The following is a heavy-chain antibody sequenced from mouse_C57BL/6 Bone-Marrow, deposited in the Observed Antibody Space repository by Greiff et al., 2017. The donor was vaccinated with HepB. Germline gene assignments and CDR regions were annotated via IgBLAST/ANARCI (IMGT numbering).Heavy chain of an antibody. CDR3: ARWGIDYEYYFDY. Sequence: VQLQQSGAELVRPGASVKLSCKASGYTFTDYYINWVKQRPGQGLEWIARIYPGSGNTYYNEKFKGKATLTAEKSSSTAYMQLSSLTSEDSAVYCCARWGIDYEYYFDYWGQGTTLTVSS. J-gene: IGHJ2*01. CDR2: IYPGSGNT. D-gene: IGHD2-4*01. V-gene: IGHV1-76*01. CDR1: GYTFTDYY.